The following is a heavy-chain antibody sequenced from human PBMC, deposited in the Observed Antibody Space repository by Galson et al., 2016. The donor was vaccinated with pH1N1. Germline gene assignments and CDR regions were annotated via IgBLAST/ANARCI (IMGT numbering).Heavy chain of an antibody. D-gene: IGHD6-13*01. CDR3: ARAIAAAGSY. J-gene: IGHJ4*02. V-gene: IGHV3-7*01. Sequence: SLRLSCAASGFTFTSYWISWVRQAPGKGLEWVANIKQDGSEKYYVDSVKGRFTISRDNAKNSLYLQMNSLRAEDTAVYYCARAIAAAGSYWGQGTLVTVSS. CDR1: GFTFTSYW. CDR2: IKQDGSEK.